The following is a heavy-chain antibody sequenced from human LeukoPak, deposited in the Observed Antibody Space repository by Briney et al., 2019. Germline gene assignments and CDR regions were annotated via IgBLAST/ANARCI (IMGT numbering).Heavy chain of an antibody. D-gene: IGHD3-22*01. V-gene: IGHV5-51*01. J-gene: IGHJ4*02. CDR1: GYIFFSYW. CDR3: ARRYYYDSTAYFDY. Sequence: GESLKISCKASGYIFFSYWIAWVRQMPGKGLEWMGVIFADDSDTIYSPSFQGQVSISVDKSISTAYLQWSSLKASDTAIYYCARRYYYDSTAYFDYWGQGTLVTVSS. CDR2: IFADDSDT.